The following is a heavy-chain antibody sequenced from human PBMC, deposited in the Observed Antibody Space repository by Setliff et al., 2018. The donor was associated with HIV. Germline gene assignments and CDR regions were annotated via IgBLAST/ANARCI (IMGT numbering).Heavy chain of an antibody. D-gene: IGHD6-13*01. CDR1: GFTFSDYY. CDR2: ISGSGGTT. J-gene: IGHJ5*02. Sequence: PSETLSLSCAASGFTFSDYYMSWVRQAPGKGLEWVSGISGSGGTTYSADSVKGRFTISIDNSKNTLYLQMNSLRAEDTAVYYCASPMQQPYPWGQGTLVTVSS. V-gene: IGHV3-23*01. CDR3: ASPMQQPYP.